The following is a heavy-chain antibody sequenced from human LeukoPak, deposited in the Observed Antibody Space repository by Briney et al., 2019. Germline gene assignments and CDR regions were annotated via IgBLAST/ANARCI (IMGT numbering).Heavy chain of an antibody. V-gene: IGHV3-48*04. CDR2: ISSSSSTI. J-gene: IGHJ6*02. CDR3: ARGPGIAVAGTCDGMDV. Sequence: GGSLRLSCAASGFTFSSYSMNWVRQAPGKGLEWVSYISSSSSTIYYADSVKGRFTISRDNAKNSLYLQMNSLRAEDTAVYYCARGPGIAVAGTCDGMDVWGQGTTVTVSS. D-gene: IGHD6-19*01. CDR1: GFTFSSYS.